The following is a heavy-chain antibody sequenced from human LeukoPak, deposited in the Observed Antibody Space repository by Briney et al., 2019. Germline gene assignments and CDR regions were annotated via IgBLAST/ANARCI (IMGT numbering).Heavy chain of an antibody. CDR3: ARDPYSSGLVNWFDP. Sequence: GGSLRLSCAASGFTFSSYAMSWVRQAPGKGLEWVSAISGSGGSTYYADSVKGRFTISRDNSKNTLYLQMNSLRAEDTAVYYCARDPYSSGLVNWFDPWGQGTLVTVSS. V-gene: IGHV3-23*01. J-gene: IGHJ5*02. CDR1: GFTFSSYA. D-gene: IGHD6-19*01. CDR2: ISGSGGST.